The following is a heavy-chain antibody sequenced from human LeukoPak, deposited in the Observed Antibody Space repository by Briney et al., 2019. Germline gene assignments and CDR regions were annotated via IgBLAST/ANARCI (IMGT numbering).Heavy chain of an antibody. CDR1: GFTFSSYS. J-gene: IGHJ4*02. Sequence: GGSLRLSCAASGFTFSSYSMNWVRQAPGKGLEWVSSISSSSSYIYYADSVKRRFTISRHNPKNSLYLQMNSLRAEDTAVYYCASVYNRFDSWRQGTLLTVSS. CDR3: ASVYNRFDS. V-gene: IGHV3-21*01. D-gene: IGHD1-1*01. CDR2: ISSSSSYI.